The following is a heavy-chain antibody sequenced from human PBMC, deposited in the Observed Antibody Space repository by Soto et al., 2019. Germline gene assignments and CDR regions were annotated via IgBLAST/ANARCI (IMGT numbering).Heavy chain of an antibody. Sequence: GGSLTLSCATSGFPFNDYYMTWIRQAPGKGLEWLSHISPKSTFRNYADSVKGRFTISRDNTESSLFLQMNSLGVDDTAVYSCVRGGGGGLFEHWGQGVLVTSPQ. J-gene: IGHJ4*02. CDR3: VRGGGGGLFEH. CDR2: ISPKSTFR. D-gene: IGHD2-21*01. CDR1: GFPFNDYY. V-gene: IGHV3-11*06.